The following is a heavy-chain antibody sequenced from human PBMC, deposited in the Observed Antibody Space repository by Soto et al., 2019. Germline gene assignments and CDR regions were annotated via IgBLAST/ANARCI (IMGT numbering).Heavy chain of an antibody. V-gene: IGHV4-34*01. Sequence: PSETLSLTCAVYGGSFSGYYWSWIRQPPGKGLEWIGEINHSGSTNYNPSLKSRVTISVDTSKNQFSLKLSSVTAADTAVYYCARGVVGKQRWLQLSGWFDPWGQGTLVTVSS. CDR3: ARGVVGKQRWLQLSGWFDP. CDR1: GGSFSGYY. D-gene: IGHD5-12*01. J-gene: IGHJ5*02. CDR2: INHSGST.